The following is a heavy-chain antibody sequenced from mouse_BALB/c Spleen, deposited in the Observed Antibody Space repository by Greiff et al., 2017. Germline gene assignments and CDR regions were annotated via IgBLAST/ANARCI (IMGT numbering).Heavy chain of an antibody. V-gene: IGHV2-2*02. CDR3: ARKGDYDQAWFAY. CDR2: IWSGGST. J-gene: IGHJ3*01. CDR1: GFSLTSYG. D-gene: IGHD2-4*01. Sequence: QVQLQQSGPGPVQPSQSLSITCTVSGFSLTSYGVHWVRQSPGKGLEWLGVIWSGGSTDYNVAFISRLSISKDNSKSQVFFKMNSLQANDTAIYYCARKGDYDQAWFAYWGQGTLVTVSA.